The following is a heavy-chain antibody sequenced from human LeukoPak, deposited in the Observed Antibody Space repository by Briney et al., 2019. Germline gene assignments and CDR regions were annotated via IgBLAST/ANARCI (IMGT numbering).Heavy chain of an antibody. CDR3: ARDPGSSSPYYYYYYYMDV. CDR1: GGSFGGYY. D-gene: IGHD6-6*01. Sequence: SETLSLTCAVYGGSFGGYYWSWIRQPPGKGLEWIGEINDSGSSNYIPSLKSRVTISVDTSKNQFSLKLSSVTAADTAVYYCARDPGSSSPYYYYYYYMDVWGKGTTVTVSS. V-gene: IGHV4-34*01. CDR2: INDSGSS. J-gene: IGHJ6*03.